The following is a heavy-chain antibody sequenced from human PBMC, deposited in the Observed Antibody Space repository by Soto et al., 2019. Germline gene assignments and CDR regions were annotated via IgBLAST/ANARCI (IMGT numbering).Heavy chain of an antibody. CDR1: GFAFSDFG. CDR2: IWHDGKNK. CDR3: ARDPGQDEAMDY. Sequence: QVQVVESGGGVVQPGKSLRLSCAASGFAFSDFGMHWVRQAPAKGLEWVAVIWHDGKNKDYADYAKGRFTISRDNSRNIVDLEMNSLRVEDTAVYYCARDPGQDEAMDYWGQGTLVTVSS. V-gene: IGHV3-33*01. J-gene: IGHJ4*02.